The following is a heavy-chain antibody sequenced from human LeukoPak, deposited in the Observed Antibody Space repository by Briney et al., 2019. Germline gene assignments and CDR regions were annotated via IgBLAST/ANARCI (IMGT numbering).Heavy chain of an antibody. D-gene: IGHD6-13*01. J-gene: IGHJ5*02. CDR3: ARGKLAAPGRTGYNWYDP. CDR2: INHNSGGT. V-gene: IGHV1-2*02. CDR1: GYTFTGYY. Sequence: ASVKVSCKASGYTFTGYYIDWVRQAPGQGLEWMGWINHNSGGTYYAQKFQGRVTMPRDTSITTAYMELSGLRSDDTAIYYCARGKLAAPGRTGYNWYDPWGQGTLVTVSS.